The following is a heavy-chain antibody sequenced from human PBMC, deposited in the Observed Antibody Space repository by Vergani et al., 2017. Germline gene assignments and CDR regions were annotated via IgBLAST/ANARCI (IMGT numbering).Heavy chain of an antibody. D-gene: IGHD6-6*01. CDR3: ARLRLGIKSSIAARPADRGYYYYMDV. V-gene: IGHV4-34*01. CDR1: GGSFSGYY. J-gene: IGHJ6*03. Sequence: QVQLQQWGAGLLKPSETLSLTCAVYGGSFSGYYWSWIRQPPGKGLEWIGEINHSGSTNYNPSLKSRVTISVDTSKNQFPLKLSSGTAADTAVYYGARLRLGIKSSIAARPADRGYYYYMDVWGKGTTVTVSS. CDR2: INHSGST.